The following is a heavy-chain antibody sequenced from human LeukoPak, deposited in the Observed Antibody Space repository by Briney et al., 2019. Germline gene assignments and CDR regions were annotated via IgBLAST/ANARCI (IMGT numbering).Heavy chain of an antibody. J-gene: IGHJ4*02. CDR3: ARDLTMVRGVIHPLGY. CDR2: INAGNGNS. CDR1: GYTFTSYA. V-gene: IGHV1-3*01. D-gene: IGHD3-10*01. Sequence: ASVKVSCKASGYTFTSYAMHWVRQAPGQRLEWMGWINAGNGNSKYSQKFQGRVTITRDTSASTAYMELSSLRSEDTAVYYCARDLTMVRGVIHPLGYWGQGTLVTVSS.